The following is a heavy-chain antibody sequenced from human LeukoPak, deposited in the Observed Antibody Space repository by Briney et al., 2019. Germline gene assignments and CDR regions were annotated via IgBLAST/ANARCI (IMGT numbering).Heavy chain of an antibody. V-gene: IGHV3-7*05. Sequence: GGSLRLSCAASGFTFSTSWMSWVRQAPGKGLEWVANIKQDGSEKYYVDSVMGRFTISRDNAKKSLFLQMNSLRAEDTAVYYCARGSGGSGAFDIWGQGTMVTVST. CDR2: IKQDGSEK. J-gene: IGHJ3*02. CDR3: ARGSGGSGAFDI. CDR1: GFTFSTSW.